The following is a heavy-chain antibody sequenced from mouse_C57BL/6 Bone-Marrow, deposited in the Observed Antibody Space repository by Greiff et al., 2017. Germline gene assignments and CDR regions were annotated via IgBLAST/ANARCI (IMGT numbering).Heavy chain of an antibody. CDR3: ARKSWDGVDY. J-gene: IGHJ2*01. Sequence: VHLQLSGAELVKPGDSVKLSCKASGYTFTSYGMHWVKQRPGRGLVRIGRIDPNSDGTKYNEKFKSKATLTVDKPSSTAYLQLSSLTSEDSAVYYCARKSWDGVDYWGQGTTLTVSA. D-gene: IGHD4-1*01. V-gene: IGHV1-72*01. CDR2: IDPNSDGT. CDR1: GYTFTSYG.